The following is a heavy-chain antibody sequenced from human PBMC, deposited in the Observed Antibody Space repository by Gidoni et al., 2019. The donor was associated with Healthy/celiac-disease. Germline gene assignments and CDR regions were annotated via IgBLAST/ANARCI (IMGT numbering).Heavy chain of an antibody. D-gene: IGHD6-13*01. V-gene: IGHV3-30*18. CDR3: AKESQSGYSSRRDPEYYYYGMDV. Sequence: QVQLVESGGGVVQPGRSLRLSCAASGFTFSSYGMQWVRQAPGKGLEWVAVISYDGSNKYYADSVKGRFTISRDNSKNTLYLQMNSLRAEDTAVYYCAKESQSGYSSRRDPEYYYYGMDVWGQGTTVTVSS. J-gene: IGHJ6*02. CDR1: GFTFSSYG. CDR2: ISYDGSNK.